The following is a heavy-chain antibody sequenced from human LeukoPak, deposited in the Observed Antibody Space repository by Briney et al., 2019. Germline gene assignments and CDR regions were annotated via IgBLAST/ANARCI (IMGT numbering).Heavy chain of an antibody. CDR1: GYTFTGYY. D-gene: IGHD6-19*01. CDR3: ARGGKWLAHYYYYGMDV. V-gene: IGHV1-2*02. J-gene: IGHJ6*02. Sequence: ASVKVSCKASGYTFTGYYLHWVRQAPGQGLEWMGWINPNSGGTNYVQKFQGRVTMTRDTSISTAYMELSSLRSDDTAVYYCARGGKWLAHYYYYGMDVWGQGTTVTVSS. CDR2: INPNSGGT.